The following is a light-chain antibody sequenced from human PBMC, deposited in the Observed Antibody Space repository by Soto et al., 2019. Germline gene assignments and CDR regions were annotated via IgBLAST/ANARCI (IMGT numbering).Light chain of an antibody. CDR3: QQYGSSPYT. Sequence: EIVLTQSPGTLSLSPGERATLSCRASQSVSSSYLAWYQQKPGQAPRLIIYGASDRATGIPDRFSGSGSGTDFTLTISRLDPEDFAVYYCQQYGSSPYTFGQGTKLEIK. CDR1: QSVSSSY. J-gene: IGKJ2*01. V-gene: IGKV3-20*01. CDR2: GAS.